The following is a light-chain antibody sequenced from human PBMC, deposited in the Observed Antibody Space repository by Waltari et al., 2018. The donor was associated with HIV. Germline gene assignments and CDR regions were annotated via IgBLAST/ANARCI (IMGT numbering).Light chain of an antibody. V-gene: IGLV3-10*01. CDR2: EDT. J-gene: IGLJ3*02. Sequence: SSGLTQPPSVSESPGQTARITCPGDTLPKKYVYLYHKKSGQAPVLVLYEDTKRPSGIPERFSGYRSGTMATLTISGYRGERLMDEGDYYCYSTDSSGKGVFGGGTKLTVL. CDR1: TLPKKY. CDR3: YSTDSSGKGV.